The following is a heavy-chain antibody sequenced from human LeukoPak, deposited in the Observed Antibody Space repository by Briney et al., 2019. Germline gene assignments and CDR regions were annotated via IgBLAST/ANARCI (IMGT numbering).Heavy chain of an antibody. J-gene: IGHJ3*02. V-gene: IGHV3-11*01. CDR1: GFTFSDYY. CDR2: ISSSGSTI. CDR3: ARGYRDGYNFRGNAFDI. Sequence: GGSLRLSCAASGFTFSDYYMSWIRQAPGKGLEWVSYISSSGSTIYYADSVKGRCTISRDNAKNSLYLQMNSLRAEDTAVYYCARGYRDGYNFRGNAFDIWGQGTMVTVSS. D-gene: IGHD5-24*01.